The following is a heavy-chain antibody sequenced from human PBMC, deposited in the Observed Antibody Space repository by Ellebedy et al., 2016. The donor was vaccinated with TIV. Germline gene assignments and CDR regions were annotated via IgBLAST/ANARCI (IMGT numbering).Heavy chain of an antibody. CDR1: GYTFTSYY. V-gene: IGHV1-46*01. J-gene: IGHJ3*02. CDR2: INPSGGST. CDR3: ASVDGRGLGRDMVTGAFDI. D-gene: IGHD5-18*01. Sequence: AASVKVSCKASGYTFTSYYMHWVRQAPGKGLEWMGIINPSGGSTSYAQKFQVRVTMTRDTSTSTVYMELSSLRSEDTAGYYCASVDGRGLGRDMVTGAFDIWGQGTMVTVSS.